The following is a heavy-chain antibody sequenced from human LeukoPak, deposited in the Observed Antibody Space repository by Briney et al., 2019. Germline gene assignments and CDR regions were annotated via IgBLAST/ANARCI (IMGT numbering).Heavy chain of an antibody. V-gene: IGHV1-2*02. CDR2: INPNSDDT. CDR3: ARGRSGFDF. CDR1: GYTFTGYY. Sequence: ASVKVSCKASGYTFTGYYMHWVRQAPGQGHEWMGWINPNSDDTSYAQKFEGRVTMTRDTSLSTAYMELTRLRSDDTAVYYCARGRSGFDFWGQGTLVTVSS. D-gene: IGHD1-26*01. J-gene: IGHJ4*02.